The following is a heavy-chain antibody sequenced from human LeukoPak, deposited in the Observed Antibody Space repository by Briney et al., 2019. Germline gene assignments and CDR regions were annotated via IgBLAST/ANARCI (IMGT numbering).Heavy chain of an antibody. CDR1: GYDFTNYW. J-gene: IGHJ6*02. D-gene: IGHD4-11*01. CDR2: IYPGDSAT. CDR3: ARLTVAGRIYYYYGMDV. Sequence: GESLKISCKGSGYDFTNYWIAWVRQMPGKGLEWMGIIYPGDSATRYSPSFRGQVTISADKSISTAYLQWGSLKASDTAMYYCARLTVAGRIYYYYGMDVWGQGTTVTVSS. V-gene: IGHV5-51*01.